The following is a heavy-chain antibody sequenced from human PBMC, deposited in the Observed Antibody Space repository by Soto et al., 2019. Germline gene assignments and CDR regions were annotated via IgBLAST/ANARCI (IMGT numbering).Heavy chain of an antibody. D-gene: IGHD2-2*01. Sequence: GSLRLSFAASGFTFSSYAMSWVRQAPGKGLEWVSAIGGSGGSTYYADSVKGRFTISRDNSKNTLYLQMNSLRAEDTAVYYCAKDTVYCSSTSCLYNWFDPRGQGTLVTVSS. CDR2: IGGSGGST. V-gene: IGHV3-23*01. J-gene: IGHJ5*02. CDR3: AKDTVYCSSTSCLYNWFDP. CDR1: GFTFSSYA.